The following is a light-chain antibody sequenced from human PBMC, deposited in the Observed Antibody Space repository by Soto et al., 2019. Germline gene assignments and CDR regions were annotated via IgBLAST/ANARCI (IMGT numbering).Light chain of an antibody. J-gene: IGLJ3*02. CDR3: CSYAGSYTFWV. Sequence: QPVLTQPRSVSGSPGQSVTISCTGTSSDVGGYNYVSWYQQYPGKAPKLMIYDVIKRPSGVPDRFSGSKSGNTASLTISVLQAEDEADYYCCSYAGSYTFWVFGGGTQLTVL. CDR1: SSDVGGYNY. CDR2: DVI. V-gene: IGLV2-11*01.